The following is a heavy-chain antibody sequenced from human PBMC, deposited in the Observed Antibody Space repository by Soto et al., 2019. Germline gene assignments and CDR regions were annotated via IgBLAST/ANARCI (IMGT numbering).Heavy chain of an antibody. D-gene: IGHD2-2*03. CDR1: GYSFTSYW. CDR3: ATKYLDIPLPDAFDI. J-gene: IGHJ3*02. Sequence: PGESLKISCKGSGYSFTSYWIGWVRQMPGKGLEWMGIIYPGDSDTRYSPSFQGQVTISADKSISTAYLQWSSLKASDTATYYCATKYLDIPLPDAFDIWGQGTMVTVSS. CDR2: IYPGDSDT. V-gene: IGHV5-51*01.